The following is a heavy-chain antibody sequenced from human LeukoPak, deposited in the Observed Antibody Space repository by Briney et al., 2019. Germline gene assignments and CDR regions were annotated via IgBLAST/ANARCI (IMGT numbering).Heavy chain of an antibody. Sequence: SETLSLTCTVSGGSIRYYYRSWIRQSPGKGLEWIGYIYYNGSTNYNPSLKSRVTISVDMSKNQFSLKMSSVTAADTAVYYCARKGGLFDYWGQGRLVTVSS. CDR1: GGSIRYYY. CDR3: ARKGGLFDY. J-gene: IGHJ4*02. CDR2: IYYNGST. V-gene: IGHV4-59*01. D-gene: IGHD2-15*01.